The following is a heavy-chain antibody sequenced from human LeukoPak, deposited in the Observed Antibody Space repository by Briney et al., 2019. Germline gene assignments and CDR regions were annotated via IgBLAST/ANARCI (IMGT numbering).Heavy chain of an antibody. V-gene: IGHV3-23*01. CDR2: ISGSGGST. Sequence: PGGSLRLSCAASGFTFSSYAMSWVRQAPGKGLEWVSAISGSGGSTYYADSVKGRFTISRDNSKNTLYLQMNSLRAEDTAVYYCARVTGYYDFWSGYYNYYYYMDVWGKGTTVTVSS. CDR3: ARVTGYYDFWSGYYNYYYYMDV. CDR1: GFTFSSYA. D-gene: IGHD3-3*01. J-gene: IGHJ6*03.